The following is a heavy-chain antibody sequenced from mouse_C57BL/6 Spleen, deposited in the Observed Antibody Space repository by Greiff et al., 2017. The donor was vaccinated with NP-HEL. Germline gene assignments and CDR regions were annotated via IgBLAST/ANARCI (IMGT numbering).Heavy chain of an antibody. CDR2: INPNNGGT. CDR1: GYTFTDYY. J-gene: IGHJ4*01. CDR3: AEGDYDGDYYAMDY. D-gene: IGHD2-4*01. Sequence: EVKLQQSGPELVKPGASVKISCKASGYTFTDYYMNWVKQSHGKSLEWIGDINPNNGGTSYNQKFKGKATLTVDKSSSTAYMELRSLTSEDSAVYYCAEGDYDGDYYAMDYWGQGTSVTVSS. V-gene: IGHV1-26*01.